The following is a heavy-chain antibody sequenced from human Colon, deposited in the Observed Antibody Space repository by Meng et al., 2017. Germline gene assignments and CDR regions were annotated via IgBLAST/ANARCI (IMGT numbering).Heavy chain of an antibody. Sequence: GGSLRLSCAASGFAFSGSSMSWVRQAPGKGLEWVSTFTASSSTFYADSVKGRFTISRDNSKNTLYLQMNSLRAEDTAVYYCAKLTSLWGQGTLVTVYS. D-gene: IGHD3-16*01. V-gene: IGHV3-23*01. CDR1: GFAFSGSS. CDR2: FTASSST. CDR3: AKLTSL. J-gene: IGHJ4*02.